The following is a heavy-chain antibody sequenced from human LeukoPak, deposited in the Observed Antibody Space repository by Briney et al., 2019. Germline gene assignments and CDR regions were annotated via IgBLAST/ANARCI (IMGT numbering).Heavy chain of an antibody. CDR3: ATSAVAGTRRDY. CDR1: GFTFSSYS. D-gene: IGHD6-19*01. CDR2: ISWNSGSI. J-gene: IGHJ4*02. V-gene: IGHV3-9*01. Sequence: GGSLRLSCAASGFTFSSYSMNWVRQAPGKGLEWVSGISWNSGSIGYADSVKGRFTISRDNAKNSLYLQMNSLRAEDTALYYCATSAVAGTRRDYWGQGTLVTVSS.